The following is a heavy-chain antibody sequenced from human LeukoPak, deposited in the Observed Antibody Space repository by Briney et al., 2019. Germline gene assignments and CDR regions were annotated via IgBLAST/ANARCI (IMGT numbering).Heavy chain of an antibody. CDR2: ISGSGGST. J-gene: IGHJ1*01. CDR1: GFTFSSYA. V-gene: IGHV3-23*01. CDR3: AKEVDYDFWSGYYSQHLLQYFQH. D-gene: IGHD3-3*01. Sequence: GGSLRLSCAASGFTFSSYAMSWVRQAPGKGLEWVSAISGSGGSTYYADSVKGRFTISRDNSKNTLYLQMNSLRAEDTAVYYCAKEVDYDFWSGYYSQHLLQYFQHSGQGTLVSVSS.